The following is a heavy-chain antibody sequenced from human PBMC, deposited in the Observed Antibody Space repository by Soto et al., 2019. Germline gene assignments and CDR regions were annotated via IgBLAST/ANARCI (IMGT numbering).Heavy chain of an antibody. CDR2: IIPTFGTP. V-gene: IGHV1-69*01. J-gene: IGHJ6*02. Sequence: QQQQVQSGAEVKKPGSSVKVSCKASGDTFSRYAISWVRQAPGQGLEWMGGIIPTFGTPNYAQKFQGRVTIIADESTSTVYMEVSSLTSEDTAMYYCARVAYGDYGVDVWGQGTTVTVSS. CDR1: GDTFSRYA. CDR3: ARVAYGDYGVDV. D-gene: IGHD4-17*01.